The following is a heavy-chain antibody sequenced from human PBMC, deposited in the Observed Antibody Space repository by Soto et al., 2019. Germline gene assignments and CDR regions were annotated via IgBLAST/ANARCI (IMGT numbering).Heavy chain of an antibody. V-gene: IGHV4-59*02. CDR3: ARRHDILTGFSPPHFDY. CDR2: IYYSGST. Sequence: PSETLSLTCTVSGDSVISYYWSWIRQPPGKGLEWIGYIYYSGSTNYNPSLKSRVTISVDTSKNQFSLKLSSVTAADTAVYYCARRHDILTGFSPPHFDYWGQGTLVTVSS. D-gene: IGHD3-9*01. J-gene: IGHJ4*02. CDR1: GDSVISYY.